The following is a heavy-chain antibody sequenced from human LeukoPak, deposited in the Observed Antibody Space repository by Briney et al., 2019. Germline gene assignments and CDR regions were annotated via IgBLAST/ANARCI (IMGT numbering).Heavy chain of an antibody. CDR1: GGSIRSYY. CDR2: IYYSGST. J-gene: IGHJ4*02. D-gene: IGHD1-7*01. V-gene: IGHV4-59*01. CDR3: ATLTGTTLIDY. Sequence: PSETLSLTCTVSGGSIRSYYWSWIRQPPGKGLEWIGYIYYSGSTNYNPSLKSRVTISVDTSKNQFSLKLSSVTAADTAVYYCATLTGTTLIDYWGQGTLVTVSS.